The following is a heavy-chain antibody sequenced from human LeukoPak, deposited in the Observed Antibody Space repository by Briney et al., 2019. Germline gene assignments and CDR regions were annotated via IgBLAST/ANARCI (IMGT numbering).Heavy chain of an antibody. CDR2: IKSKTDGGMT. CDR3: TTDRPTLPLDY. V-gene: IGHV3-15*01. Sequence: GGSLRLSCAASGFTFTSHGMHWVRQAPGKGLEWVGRIKSKTDGGMTDYAAPVKGRFTISRDDSKNTLFLQMNSLKTEDTAVYYCTTDRPTLPLDYWGQGTLVTVSS. J-gene: IGHJ4*02. D-gene: IGHD4-17*01. CDR1: GFTFTSHG.